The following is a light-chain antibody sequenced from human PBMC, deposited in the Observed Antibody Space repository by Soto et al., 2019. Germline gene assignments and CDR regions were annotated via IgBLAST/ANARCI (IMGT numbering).Light chain of an antibody. CDR1: QNININ. J-gene: IGKJ4*01. CDR3: QQYNDWPPLA. CDR2: GAS. V-gene: IGKV3D-15*01. Sequence: EIVMTQSPVILSVSPGERATLSCRASQNININLTWYQQRPGQAPRVLIYGASSSASGIPDRFSGSGSGTDFTHTINGLAPDDFESYYCQQYNDWPPLALGGGTRV.